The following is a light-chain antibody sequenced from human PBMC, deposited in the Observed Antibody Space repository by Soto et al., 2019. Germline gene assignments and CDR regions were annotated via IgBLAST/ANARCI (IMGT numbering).Light chain of an antibody. Sequence: QSALTQPPSASGSPGQSVTISCTGTTSDIGAYNYVSWYQQRPGKAPKLIIYEVTRRPSGVPDRIFGSKSYTTASLTVSGLQAEDEADYYCSAYTVSRTYVFGTGTKLTVL. CDR2: EVT. CDR3: SAYTVSRTYV. J-gene: IGLJ1*01. V-gene: IGLV2-8*01. CDR1: TSDIGAYNY.